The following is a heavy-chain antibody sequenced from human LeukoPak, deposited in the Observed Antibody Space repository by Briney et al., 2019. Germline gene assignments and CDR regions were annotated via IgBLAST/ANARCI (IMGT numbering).Heavy chain of an antibody. V-gene: IGHV4-38-2*02. CDR1: GYSISSGYY. D-gene: IGHD1-14*01. CDR3: ARSAQGGYPEPYAFDI. CDR2: IYHSGST. J-gene: IGHJ3*02. Sequence: SETLSLTCTVSGYSISSGYYWGWIRQPPGKGLEWIGSIYHSGSTYYNPSLKSRVTISVDTSKNQFSLKLSSVTAADTAVYYCARSAQGGYPEPYAFDIWGQGTIVTVSS.